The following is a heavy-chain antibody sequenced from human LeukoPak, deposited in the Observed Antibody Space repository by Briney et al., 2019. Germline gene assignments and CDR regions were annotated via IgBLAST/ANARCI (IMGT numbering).Heavy chain of an antibody. Sequence: GGSLRLSCAASGFTFSSYAMSWVRQAPGKGLERVSAISGSGDSTYYADSVKGRFTISRDNSKNTLYLQMNSLRAEDTAVYYCAKTGTRDIVVVPAATYYYYYGMDVWGQGTTVTVSS. V-gene: IGHV3-23*01. CDR2: ISGSGDST. J-gene: IGHJ6*02. CDR1: GFTFSSYA. CDR3: AKTGTRDIVVVPAATYYYYYGMDV. D-gene: IGHD2-2*01.